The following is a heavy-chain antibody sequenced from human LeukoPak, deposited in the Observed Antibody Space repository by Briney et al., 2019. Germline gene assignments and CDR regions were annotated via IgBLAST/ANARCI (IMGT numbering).Heavy chain of an antibody. D-gene: IGHD3-10*01. Sequence: SETLSLTCSVSGDSIRNYYWNWIRQHPGKGLEWIGYIHYSGTTYQNPSLKSRVTISVDTSKNHFSLKLNSVTAADTAVYYCARGPLRGVMSDAFDIWGQGTMVTVSS. CDR2: IHYSGTT. J-gene: IGHJ3*02. V-gene: IGHV4-31*03. CDR1: GDSIRNYY. CDR3: ARGPLRGVMSDAFDI.